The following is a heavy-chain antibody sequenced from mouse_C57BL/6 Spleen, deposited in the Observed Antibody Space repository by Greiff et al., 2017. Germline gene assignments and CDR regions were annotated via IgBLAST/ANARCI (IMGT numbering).Heavy chain of an antibody. CDR3: ARSGLGRGYAMDY. J-gene: IGHJ4*01. V-gene: IGHV1-64*01. CDR2: IHPNSGST. D-gene: IGHD4-1*01. Sequence: VQLQQSGAELVKPGASVKLSCKASGYTFTSYWMHWVKQRPGQGLEWIGMIHPNSGSTNYNEKFKSKATLTVDKSSSTAYMQLSSLTSEDSAVYYCARSGLGRGYAMDYWGQGTSVTVSS. CDR1: GYTFTSYW.